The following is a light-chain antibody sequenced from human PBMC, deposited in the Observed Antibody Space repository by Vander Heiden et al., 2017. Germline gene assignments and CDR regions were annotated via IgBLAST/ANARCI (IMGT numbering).Light chain of an antibody. Sequence: DIVMTQSPDYLAVSLGERATINCKSSQSVLSSSNNKNYLAWYQQIPGQPPKLLINWASTRESGAPDRFSGSGSGTDFTLTISSLQAEDVAVYYCQQSSTAPLTFGGGTKVEIK. V-gene: IGKV4-1*01. CDR1: QSVLSSSNNKNY. CDR2: WAS. CDR3: QQSSTAPLT. J-gene: IGKJ4*01.